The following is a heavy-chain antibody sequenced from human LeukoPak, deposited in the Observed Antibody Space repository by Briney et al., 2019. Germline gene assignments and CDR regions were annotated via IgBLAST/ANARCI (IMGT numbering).Heavy chain of an antibody. CDR3: ARRAYYYDSSGPHFDY. V-gene: IGHV3-11*01. D-gene: IGHD3-22*01. CDR1: GFTFSDYY. CDR2: ISSRGSTI. J-gene: IGHJ4*02. Sequence: PGGSLRLSCAASGFTFSDYYMSWIRQAPGKGLEWVSYISSRGSTIYYADSVKGRFTISRDNAKNSLYLQMNSLRAEDTAVYYCARRAYYYDSSGPHFDYWGQGTLVTVSS.